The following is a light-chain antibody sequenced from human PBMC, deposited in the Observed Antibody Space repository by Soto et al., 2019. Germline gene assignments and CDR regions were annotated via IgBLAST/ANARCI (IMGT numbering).Light chain of an antibody. CDR3: SSYTSSSTPFYV. V-gene: IGLV2-14*01. Sequence: QSVLTQPASLSGSPRHPNTISCTGTRREGGGYNYVSWYQQHPGNAPKLMIYDVSNRPSVVSHLFSGSKSGNTASLTISGLQAEDEADYYCSSYTSSSTPFYVFGTGTKVSVL. J-gene: IGLJ1*01. CDR2: DVS. CDR1: RREGGGYNY.